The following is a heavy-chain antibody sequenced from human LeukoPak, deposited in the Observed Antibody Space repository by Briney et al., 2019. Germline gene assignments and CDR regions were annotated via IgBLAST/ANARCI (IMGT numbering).Heavy chain of an antibody. CDR3: AKDSGGNTPFDY. J-gene: IGHJ4*02. D-gene: IGHD4-23*01. CDR2: ISSSSSYI. Sequence: GGSLRLSCAASGFTFSSYSMNWVRQAPGKGLEWVSSISSSSSYIYYADSVKGRFTISRDNAKNSLYLQMNSLRAEDTAVYYCAKDSGGNTPFDYWGQGTLVTVSS. CDR1: GFTFSSYS. V-gene: IGHV3-21*01.